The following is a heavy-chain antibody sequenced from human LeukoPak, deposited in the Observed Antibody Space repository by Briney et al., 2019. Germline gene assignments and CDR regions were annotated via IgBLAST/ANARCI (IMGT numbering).Heavy chain of an antibody. V-gene: IGHV3-30-3*01. Sequence: GGSLRLSCAASGFTFSSYAMHWVRQAPGKGLEWVAVISYDGSNKYYADSVKGRFTISRDNSKNTVYLQMNSLRAEDTAVYYCARDYGGNSGFDPWGQGTLVTVSS. CDR1: GFTFSSYA. CDR3: ARDYGGNSGFDP. D-gene: IGHD4-23*01. CDR2: ISYDGSNK. J-gene: IGHJ5*02.